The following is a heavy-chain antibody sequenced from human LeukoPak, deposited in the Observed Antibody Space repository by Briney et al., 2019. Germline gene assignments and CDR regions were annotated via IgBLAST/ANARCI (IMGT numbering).Heavy chain of an antibody. Sequence: PSETLSLTCIVSGRSISSYYWRWLRQPPGKGLEWIGYIYYTGSTNYNPSLKSRVTISVDPSKNQLSLKLGSVTAADTAVYYCARQVSGSYLNPLDIWGQGTVVTVSS. CDR3: ARQVSGSYLNPLDI. CDR1: GRSISSYY. D-gene: IGHD1-26*01. J-gene: IGHJ3*02. V-gene: IGHV4-59*08. CDR2: IYYTGST.